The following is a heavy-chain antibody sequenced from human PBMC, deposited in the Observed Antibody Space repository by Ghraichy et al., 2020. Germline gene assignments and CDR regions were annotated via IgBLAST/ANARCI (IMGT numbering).Heavy chain of an antibody. J-gene: IGHJ6*02. D-gene: IGHD2-2*02. Sequence: SQTLSLTCTVSGGSISSSSYYWGWIRQPPGKGLEWIGSIYYSGSTYYNPSLKSRVTISVDTSKNQFSLKLSSVTAADTAVYYCAREVRCSSTSCYISYYYGMDVWGQGTTVTVSS. V-gene: IGHV4-39*07. CDR1: GGSISSSSYY. CDR3: AREVRCSSTSCYISYYYGMDV. CDR2: IYYSGST.